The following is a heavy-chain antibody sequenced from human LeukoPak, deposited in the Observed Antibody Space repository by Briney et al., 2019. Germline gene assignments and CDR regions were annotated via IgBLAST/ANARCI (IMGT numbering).Heavy chain of an antibody. D-gene: IGHD3-10*01. J-gene: IGHJ4*02. V-gene: IGHV3-7*01. CDR3: ASGPFYYSSGTYQYFDY. CDR1: GFTFTSYW. Sequence: PGGSLRLSCAVSGFTFTSYWMSWVRQAPGKGLEGGANIGEDGSEKSYLDSVKGRVTISRDNAKNSLYVKTNSLRAEDTAVYSCASGPFYYSSGTYQYFDYWGQGTLVTVSS. CDR2: IGEDGSEK.